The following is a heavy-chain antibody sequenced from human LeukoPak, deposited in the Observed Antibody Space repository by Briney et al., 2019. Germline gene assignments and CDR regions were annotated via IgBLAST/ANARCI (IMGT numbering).Heavy chain of an antibody. CDR2: VNQDGSEK. J-gene: IGHJ4*02. V-gene: IGHV3-7*01. Sequence: GGSLRLSCAVSGFTFSDHWMSWVRQAPRKGLEWVASVNQDGSEKYYVDSVKGRFTISRDNAKNSLYLQMNTLRVEDTAVYYCARGHYGLDYWGQGTLVTVSS. CDR3: ARGHYGLDY. D-gene: IGHD4-17*01. CDR1: GFTFSDHW.